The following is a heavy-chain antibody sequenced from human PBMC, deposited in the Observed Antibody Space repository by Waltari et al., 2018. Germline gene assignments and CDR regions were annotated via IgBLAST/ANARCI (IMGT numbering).Heavy chain of an antibody. J-gene: IGHJ1*01. D-gene: IGHD3-9*01. CDR3: ARDRGIGLFLDS. V-gene: IGHV4-4*02. CDR1: GDSMNSNSW. CDR2: IHRSGRS. Sequence: QLQLQESGPGLAKPSGTLSLTCTVFGDSMNSNSWWSWVRQSPEKGLEWVGQIHRSGRSNYNPSLESRVTISLDSSNNQFYLRLTSTTAADTAVYYCARDRGIGLFLDSWGQGTLVTVSP.